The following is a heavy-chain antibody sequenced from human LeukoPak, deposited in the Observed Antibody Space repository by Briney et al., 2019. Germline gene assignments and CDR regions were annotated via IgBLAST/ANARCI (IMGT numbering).Heavy chain of an antibody. CDR1: GFDFSDFW. D-gene: IGHD5-18*01. J-gene: IGHJ6*03. CDR3: ARDVQGYSYGNDYYYYYMDV. Sequence: GGSLILSCAVSGFDFSDFWMSWVRQAPGKGLEWVANIKQDGSERYYLDSVKGRFTFSRDNARNSLYLQMNSLRAEDTAVYYCARDVQGYSYGNDYYYYYMDVWGKGTTVTVSS. V-gene: IGHV3-7*01. CDR2: IKQDGSER.